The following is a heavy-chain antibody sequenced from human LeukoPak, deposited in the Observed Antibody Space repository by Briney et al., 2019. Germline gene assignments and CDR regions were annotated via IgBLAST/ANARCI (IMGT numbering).Heavy chain of an antibody. V-gene: IGHV1-24*01. CDR2: FDPEDGET. D-gene: IGHD4-17*01. Sequence: ASVKVSCKVSGYTLTELSMNWVRQAPGQGLEWMGGFDPEDGETIYAQKFQGRVTMTEDTSTDTAYMELSSLRSEDTAVYYCATIPVTTNSCFDYWGQGTLVTVSS. J-gene: IGHJ4*02. CDR1: GYTLTELS. CDR3: ATIPVTTNSCFDY.